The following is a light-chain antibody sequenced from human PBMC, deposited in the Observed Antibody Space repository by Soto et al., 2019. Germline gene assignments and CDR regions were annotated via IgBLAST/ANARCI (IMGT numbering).Light chain of an antibody. V-gene: IGKV4-1*01. CDR3: QQYYSLYT. CDR2: WAS. Sequence: DIVMTQSPDSLAVSLGERATINCKSSQSVLQSSNNKNYLAWYQQKPGQPPKLLIYWASTRESGVPDRFSGSGSGTDFTLTISSLQAEDVAVYYCQQYYSLYTCGQGTNLEIK. CDR1: QSVLQSSNNKNY. J-gene: IGKJ2*01.